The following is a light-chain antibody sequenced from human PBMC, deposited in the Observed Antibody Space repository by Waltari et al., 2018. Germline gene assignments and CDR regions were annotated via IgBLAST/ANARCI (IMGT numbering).Light chain of an antibody. Sequence: EIVMTQSPATLFVSPGERATLSCRASQSISSNLAWYQQKPGQAPRLLMYGASTRVTAIPARFSGSGSGTEFALTISSLQSEDSAVYYCQQYQNWPQTFGQGTKLQIK. CDR2: GAS. V-gene: IGKV3-15*01. CDR1: QSISSN. J-gene: IGKJ2*01. CDR3: QQYQNWPQT.